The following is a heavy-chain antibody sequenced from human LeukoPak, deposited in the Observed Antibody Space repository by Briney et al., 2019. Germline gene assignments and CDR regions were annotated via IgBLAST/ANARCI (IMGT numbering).Heavy chain of an antibody. J-gene: IGHJ4*02. V-gene: IGHV1-69*01. CDR2: IIPIFGTA. CDR3: ARGGPKPILTGYYIPYYFDY. Sequence: ASVKVSCKASGGTFSSYAISWVRQAPGQGLERMGGIIPIFGTANYAQKFQGRVTITADESTSTAYMELSSLRSEDTAVYYCARGGPKPILTGYYIPYYFDYWGQGTLVTVSS. CDR1: GGTFSSYA. D-gene: IGHD3-9*01.